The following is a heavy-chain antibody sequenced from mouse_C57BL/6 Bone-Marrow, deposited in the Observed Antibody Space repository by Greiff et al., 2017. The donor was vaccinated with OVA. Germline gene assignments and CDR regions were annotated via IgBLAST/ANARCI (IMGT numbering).Heavy chain of an antibody. Sequence: VQLQQSGAELVKPGASVKISCKASGYAFSSYWMNWVKQRPGKGLEWIGQIYPGDGDTNSNGKFKGKATLTADKSSSTAYMQLGSLTSEDSAVYFCARRHYGSSGWYFDVWGTGTTVTVSS. CDR2: IYPGDGDT. J-gene: IGHJ1*03. CDR3: ARRHYGSSGWYFDV. V-gene: IGHV1-80*01. D-gene: IGHD1-1*01. CDR1: GYAFSSYW.